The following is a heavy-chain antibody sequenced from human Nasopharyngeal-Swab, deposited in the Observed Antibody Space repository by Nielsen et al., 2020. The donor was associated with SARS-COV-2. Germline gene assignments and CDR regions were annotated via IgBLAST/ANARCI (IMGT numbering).Heavy chain of an antibody. J-gene: IGHJ6*02. CDR3: ARVPCSSPSCYVGGYGMDV. D-gene: IGHD2-2*01. Sequence: GGSLRLLCAASGFTVSINYMCWVRQAPGEGLERVSVIYSGGSTYYADSVKGRFTITRDNSKNRLYLQMNSLRAEDTAVYYCARVPCSSPSCYVGGYGMDVWGQGTTVTVSS. CDR1: GFTVSINY. CDR2: IYSGGST. V-gene: IGHV3-53*01.